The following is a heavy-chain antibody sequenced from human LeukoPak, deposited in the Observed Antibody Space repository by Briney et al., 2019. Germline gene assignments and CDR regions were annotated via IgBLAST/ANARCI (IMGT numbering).Heavy chain of an antibody. CDR3: AKDYDFWSGRGTTDY. D-gene: IGHD3-3*01. Sequence: PGGSLRLSCAASGFTFSSYAMSWVRQAPGKGLEWVSGISGSSGSTYYADSVKGRFTISRDNFKNTLYLQMNSLRAEDTAVYYCAKDYDFWSGRGTTDYWGQGTLVTVSS. CDR2: ISGSSGST. CDR1: GFTFSSYA. V-gene: IGHV3-23*01. J-gene: IGHJ4*02.